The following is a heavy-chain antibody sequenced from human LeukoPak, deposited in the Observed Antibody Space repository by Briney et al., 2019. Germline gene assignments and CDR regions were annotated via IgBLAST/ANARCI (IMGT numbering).Heavy chain of an antibody. Sequence: SETLYLTCTVSGGSISSGGYYWSWIRQPPGKGLEWIGYIYHSGSTYYDPSLKSRVTISVDRSKNQFSLKLSSVTAADTAVYYCARGEDTAMVMVYWGQGTLVTVSS. D-gene: IGHD5-18*01. V-gene: IGHV4-30-2*01. CDR1: GGSISSGGYY. J-gene: IGHJ4*02. CDR2: IYHSGST. CDR3: ARGEDTAMVMVY.